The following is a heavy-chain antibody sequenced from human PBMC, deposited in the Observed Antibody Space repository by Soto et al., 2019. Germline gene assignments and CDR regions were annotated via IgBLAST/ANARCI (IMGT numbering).Heavy chain of an antibody. Sequence: GGSLRLSCAASGFTFSSYAMSWVRQAPGKGLEWVSAISGSGGSTYYADSVKGRFTISRDNSKNTLYLQMNSLRPGETAVYYCAKKVGGHYDFWSGYPPRSDAFDIWGQGTMVTVSS. CDR3: AKKVGGHYDFWSGYPPRSDAFDI. J-gene: IGHJ3*02. V-gene: IGHV3-23*01. CDR1: GFTFSSYA. D-gene: IGHD3-3*01. CDR2: ISGSGGST.